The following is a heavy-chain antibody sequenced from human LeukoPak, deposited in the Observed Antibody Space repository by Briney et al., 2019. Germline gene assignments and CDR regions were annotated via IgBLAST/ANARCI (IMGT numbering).Heavy chain of an antibody. Sequence: SVKVSCKASGGTFSSYAISWVRRAPGQGLEWMGGIIPIFGTANYAQKFQGRVTITADKSTSTAYMELSSLRSEDTAVYYCAKGPHTAMAYFDYWGQGTLVTVSS. V-gene: IGHV1-69*06. J-gene: IGHJ4*02. CDR2: IIPIFGTA. D-gene: IGHD5-18*01. CDR1: GGTFSSYA. CDR3: AKGPHTAMAYFDY.